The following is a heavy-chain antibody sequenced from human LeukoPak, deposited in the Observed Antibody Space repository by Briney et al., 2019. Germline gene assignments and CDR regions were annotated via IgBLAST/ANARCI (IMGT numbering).Heavy chain of an antibody. J-gene: IGHJ4*02. V-gene: IGHV3-30-3*01. CDR1: GFTFSSYA. CDR2: ISYDGSNK. D-gene: IGHD3-3*01. CDR3: ARDLAYYDFWSGRFDY. Sequence: PGGSLRLSCAASGFTFSSYAMHWVRQAPGKGLEWVAVISYDGSNKYYADSVKGRFTISRDNSKNTLYLQMNSLRAEDTAVYYCARDLAYYDFWSGRFDYWGQGTLVTVSS.